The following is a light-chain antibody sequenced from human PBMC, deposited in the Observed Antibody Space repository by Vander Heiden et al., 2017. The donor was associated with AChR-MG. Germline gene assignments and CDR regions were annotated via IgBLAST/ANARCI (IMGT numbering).Light chain of an antibody. CDR2: DNN. J-gene: IGLJ1*01. V-gene: IGLV1-51*01. Sequence: QSVLTQPPSVSAAPGQKVTISCSGSSSNIGNNYLSWYRQLPGTAPRLLIYDNNKRPSGIPDRFSGSKSGTSATLGITGLQTGDEADYYCGTWDSSLSAEVFGTGTKVTVL. CDR1: SSNIGNNY. CDR3: GTWDSSLSAEV.